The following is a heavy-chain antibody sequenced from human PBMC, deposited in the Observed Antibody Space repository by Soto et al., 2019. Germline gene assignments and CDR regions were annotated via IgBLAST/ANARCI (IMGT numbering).Heavy chain of an antibody. V-gene: IGHV5-51*01. J-gene: IGHJ5*02. Sequence: GESLKISCKDSAYSLSSYWIGWVRQLPGRGLEWMGIVYPDDSDIVYSPSFQGQVTISVDRSVTTAFLQWNSLKTSDTAMYYCARRRFGSTEMGPWGQGTLVTVSS. CDR3: ARRRFGSTEMGP. D-gene: IGHD2-2*01. CDR1: AYSLSSYW. CDR2: VYPDDSDI.